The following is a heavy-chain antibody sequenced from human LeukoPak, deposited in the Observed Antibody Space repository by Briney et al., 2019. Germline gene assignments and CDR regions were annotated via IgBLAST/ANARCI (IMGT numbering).Heavy chain of an antibody. CDR3: AKNPRLEGWIYFDS. CDR1: GFTFSSYS. D-gene: IGHD1-1*01. J-gene: IGHJ4*02. Sequence: GGSLGLSCAASGFTFSSYSMSWVRQAPGKGLEWVSSISGSGGRIDYADSVKGRFTISRDNSKNTLSLQMNSLTAEDTAVYYCAKNPRLEGWIYFDSWGQGILVTVSS. V-gene: IGHV3-23*01. CDR2: ISGSGGRI.